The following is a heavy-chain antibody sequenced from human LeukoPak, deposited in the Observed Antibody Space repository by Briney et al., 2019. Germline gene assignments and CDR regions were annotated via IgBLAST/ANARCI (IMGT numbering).Heavy chain of an antibody. V-gene: IGHV3-30*02. J-gene: IGHJ4*02. CDR3: AKEEGSGTGVFDY. CDR2: IRYEGSSK. CDR1: GFTFSNYG. Sequence: GGSLRLSCAASGFTFSNYGMHWVRQAPDKGLEWVAFIRYEGSSKYYADSVKGRFTISRDNSKNTLYLQMDSLRPEDTAIYYCAKEEGSGTGVFDYWGQGTLVTVSS. D-gene: IGHD3-10*01.